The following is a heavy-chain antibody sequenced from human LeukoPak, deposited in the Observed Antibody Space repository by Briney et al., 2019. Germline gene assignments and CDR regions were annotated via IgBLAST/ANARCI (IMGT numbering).Heavy chain of an antibody. CDR3: AKRGAYDNRYFDY. Sequence: PGGSLRLSCAASGFTFSSYAMSWVRQAPGKGLEWVSSITTSGDSTYYADSVKGRFTISRDNSKNTLCLQMNSLRAEDTAVYYCAKRGAYDNRYFDYWGQGTLVTVSS. V-gene: IGHV3-23*01. CDR1: GFTFSSYA. CDR2: ITTSGDST. J-gene: IGHJ4*02. D-gene: IGHD3-22*01.